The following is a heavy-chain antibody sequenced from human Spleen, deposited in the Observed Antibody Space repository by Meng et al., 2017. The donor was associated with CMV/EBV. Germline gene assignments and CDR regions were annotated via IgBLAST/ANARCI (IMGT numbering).Heavy chain of an antibody. CDR1: GYSFSNYW. Sequence: GESLKISCKGSGYSFSNYWIGWVRQMPGKGLEWMGIIYPSDSDTRYSPSFQGQVTISADKSISTAYLQWNSVKTSDTAMYYCARMQLGGYYGMDVWGQGTTVTVSS. J-gene: IGHJ6*02. CDR2: IYPSDSDT. D-gene: IGHD5-18*01. V-gene: IGHV5-51*01. CDR3: ARMQLGGYYGMDV.